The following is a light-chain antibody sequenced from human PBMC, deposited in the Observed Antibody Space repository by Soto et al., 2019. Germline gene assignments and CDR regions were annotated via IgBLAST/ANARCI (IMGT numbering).Light chain of an antibody. Sequence: QSALTQPASVSGSPGQSITISCTGTSSDVGGYNYVSWYQQHPAKAPKLMIYDVGNRPSGVSDRFSGSKSGNTASLTIAGLQAEDEADYYCYSYTTSSTYVFGTGTKVTVL. CDR3: YSYTTSSTYV. CDR1: SSDVGGYNY. CDR2: DVG. J-gene: IGLJ1*01. V-gene: IGLV2-14*01.